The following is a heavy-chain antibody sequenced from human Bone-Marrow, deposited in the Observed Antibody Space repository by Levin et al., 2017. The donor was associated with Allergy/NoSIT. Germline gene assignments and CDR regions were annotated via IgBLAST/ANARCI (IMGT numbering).Heavy chain of an antibody. Sequence: GGSLRLSCAASGFTFSSNAMSWVRQAPGRGLEWVSSISGSTATTYYADSVKGRFTVSRDYSKNTLFLQMNGLRAEDTAVYYCAKRFCGSTTCYEGVEYWGQGTLVTVSS. J-gene: IGHJ4*02. CDR3: AKRFCGSTTCYEGVEY. CDR1: GFTFSSNA. D-gene: IGHD2-2*01. CDR2: ISGSTATT. V-gene: IGHV3-23*01.